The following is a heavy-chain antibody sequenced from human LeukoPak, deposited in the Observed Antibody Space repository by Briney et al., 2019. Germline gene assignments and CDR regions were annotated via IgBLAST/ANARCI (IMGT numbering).Heavy chain of an antibody. V-gene: IGHV4-59*01. Sequence: PSETLSLTCTVSGGSIFSYYWNWIRQPPGKGLEWIGYIYSNGITNYNPSLKSRVTISVDTSKNQFSLKLSSVTAADTAVYYCARGSSGYRAPGHWGQGTLVTVSS. J-gene: IGHJ4*02. CDR2: IYSNGIT. D-gene: IGHD3-22*01. CDR1: GGSIFSYY. CDR3: ARGSSGYRAPGH.